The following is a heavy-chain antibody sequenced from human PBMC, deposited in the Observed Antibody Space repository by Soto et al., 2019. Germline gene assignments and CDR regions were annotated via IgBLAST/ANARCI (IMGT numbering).Heavy chain of an antibody. D-gene: IGHD3-3*01. CDR3: ASLGVVNVVAFDI. V-gene: IGHV3-7*03. CDR1: GFTFSSYW. CDR2: IKQDGSGK. J-gene: IGHJ3*02. Sequence: GGSLRLSCAASGFTFSSYWMSWVRQAPGKGLEWVANIKQDGSGKYYVDSVKGRFTISRDNAKNSLYLQMNSLRAEDTAVYYCASLGVVNVVAFDIWGQGTMVTVSS.